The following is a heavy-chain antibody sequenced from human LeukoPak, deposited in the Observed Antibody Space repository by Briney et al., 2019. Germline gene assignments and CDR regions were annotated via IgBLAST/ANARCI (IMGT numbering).Heavy chain of an antibody. CDR1: GGSVSTGSYY. CDR2: IHTSGTM. CDR3: AGLHYYGSGSYWFDP. D-gene: IGHD3-10*01. Sequence: PSQTLSLTCTVSGGSVSTGSYYWSWIRQPAGRGLEWIGHIHTSGTMNYNASLKSRVRISVETSKNQFSLRLSSVTAADTAVYYCAGLHYYGSGSYWFDPWGQGTLVTVSS. V-gene: IGHV4-61*09. J-gene: IGHJ5*02.